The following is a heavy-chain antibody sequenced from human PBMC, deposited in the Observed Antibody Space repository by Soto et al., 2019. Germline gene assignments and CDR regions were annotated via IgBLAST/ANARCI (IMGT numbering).Heavy chain of an antibody. CDR3: ARDRYFDP. CDR2: IFYNGST. J-gene: IGHJ2*01. V-gene: IGHV4-31*03. Sequence: QVQLQESGPGLVKPSQTLSLTCSVSGDPINSGGYFWSWIRQLPGKGLEWIGNIFYNGSTYYNPSLKSRVTISLDTCKSQFSLNLSSVTAADTAVYFCARDRYFDPWGRGTLVTVSS. CDR1: GDPINSGGYF.